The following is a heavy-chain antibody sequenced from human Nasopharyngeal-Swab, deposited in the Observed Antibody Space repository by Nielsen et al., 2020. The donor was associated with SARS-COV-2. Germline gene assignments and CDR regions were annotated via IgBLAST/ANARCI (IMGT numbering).Heavy chain of an antibody. J-gene: IGHJ6*02. CDR2: ISYDGSNK. CDR1: GFTFSSYG. CDR3: AKERVQRAYSSGWYDYYYGMDV. V-gene: IGHV3-30*18. Sequence: GGSLRLSCAASGFTFSSYGMHWVRQAPGKGLEWVAVISYDGSNKYYADSVKGRFTISRDNSKNTLYLQMNSLRAEDTVVYYCAKERVQRAYSSGWYDYYYGMDVWGQGTTVTVSS. D-gene: IGHD6-19*01.